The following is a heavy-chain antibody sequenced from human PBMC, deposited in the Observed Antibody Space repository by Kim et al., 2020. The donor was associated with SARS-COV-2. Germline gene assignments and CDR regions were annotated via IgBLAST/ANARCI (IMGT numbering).Heavy chain of an antibody. CDR1: GFTFTDYY. V-gene: IGHV3-11*03. Sequence: GGSLRLSCAASGFTFTDYYMSWTRQAPGKGLEWVSYISSSSSYTNYADSVKGRFTISRDNAKNSLYLQMNSLRAEDTAVYYCARFSGPPQYYFDYWGQGTLVTVSS. D-gene: IGHD2-15*01. CDR3: ARFSGPPQYYFDY. J-gene: IGHJ4*02. CDR2: ISSSSSYT.